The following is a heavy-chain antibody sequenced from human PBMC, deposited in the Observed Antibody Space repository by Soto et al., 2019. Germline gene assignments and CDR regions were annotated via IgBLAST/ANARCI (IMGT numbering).Heavy chain of an antibody. CDR3: ARHRPAAGYFDF. V-gene: IGHV4-31*03. D-gene: IGHD6-13*01. CDR1: GGSISSGGYY. J-gene: IGHJ4*02. CDR2: IYYSGST. Sequence: SETLSPTCTVSGGSISSGGYYWSWIRQHPGKGLEWIGYIYYSGSTYYNPSLKSRVTISVDTSKNQFSLNLSSVTAADTGVYYCARHRPAAGYFDFWGQGTLVTVSS.